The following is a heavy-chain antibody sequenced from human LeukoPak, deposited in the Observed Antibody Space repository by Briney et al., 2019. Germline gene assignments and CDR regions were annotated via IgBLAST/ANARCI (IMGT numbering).Heavy chain of an antibody. V-gene: IGHV3-23*01. J-gene: IGHJ4*02. CDR1: GFTFSSYN. Sequence: GGSLRLSCAASGFTFSSYNMSWVRQAPGKGLEWVSAISGSGGSTYYADSVKGRFTISRDNAKNTLYLQMNSLRAEDTAVYYCAKDSGDFRYCSGGSCHGPGYFDYWGQGTLVTVSS. D-gene: IGHD2-15*01. CDR2: ISGSGGST. CDR3: AKDSGDFRYCSGGSCHGPGYFDY.